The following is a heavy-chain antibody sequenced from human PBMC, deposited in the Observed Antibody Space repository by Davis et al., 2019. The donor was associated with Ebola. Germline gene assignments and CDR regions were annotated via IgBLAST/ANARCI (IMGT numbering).Heavy chain of an antibody. D-gene: IGHD3-22*01. CDR1: GFTVSSNY. J-gene: IGHJ3*02. CDR3: ASGPYYYDSSGYHKGAFDI. Sequence: PGGSLRLSCAASGFTVSSNYMSWVRQAPGKGLEWVSVIYSGGSTYYADSVKGRFTISRDNSKNTLYLQMNSLRAEDTAVYYCASGPYYYDSSGYHKGAFDIWGQGTMVTVSS. CDR2: IYSGGST. V-gene: IGHV3-66*01.